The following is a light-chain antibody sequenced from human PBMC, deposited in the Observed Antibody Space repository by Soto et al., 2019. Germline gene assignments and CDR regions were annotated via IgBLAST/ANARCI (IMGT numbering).Light chain of an antibody. CDR2: GAS. CDR1: QSVSSN. Sequence: EVVMTQSPATPSVSPDERATFSCRASQSVSSNLAWYQQKPGQAPRLLIYGASSRATGIPDRFSGSGSGTDFTLTISRLEPEDFAVYYCQQYGSSITFGQGTRLEI. CDR3: QQYGSSIT. V-gene: IGKV3-20*01. J-gene: IGKJ5*01.